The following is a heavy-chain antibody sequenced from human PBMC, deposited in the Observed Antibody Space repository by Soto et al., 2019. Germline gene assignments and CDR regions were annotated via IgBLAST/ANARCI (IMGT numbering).Heavy chain of an antibody. J-gene: IGHJ6*03. Sequence: SETLSLTCTVSGGSISSYYWSWIRQPPGKGLEWIGYIYYSGSTNYNPSLKSRVTISVDTSKNQFSLKLSSVTAADTAVYYCTGHLVTMVRGRHNKNAYYMDVWGKGTTVTVSS. D-gene: IGHD3-10*01. CDR1: GGSISSYY. V-gene: IGHV4-59*08. CDR3: TGHLVTMVRGRHNKNAYYMDV. CDR2: IYYSGST.